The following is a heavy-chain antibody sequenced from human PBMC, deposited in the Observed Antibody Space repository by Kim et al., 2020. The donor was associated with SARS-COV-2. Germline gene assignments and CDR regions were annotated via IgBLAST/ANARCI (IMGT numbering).Heavy chain of an antibody. V-gene: IGHV3-74*01. J-gene: IGHJ2*01. Sequence: GSLRLSCAASGFTFSTYWMHWVRRAPGTGLVWVSRIHRDASATTYADSVQGRFTISRDNSKNMVYLQMNSLRGDDTAMYYCVREAPLAGDWYFDLWGRGTLVTVS. D-gene: IGHD6-19*01. CDR1: GFTFSTYW. CDR2: IHRDASAT. CDR3: VREAPLAGDWYFDL.